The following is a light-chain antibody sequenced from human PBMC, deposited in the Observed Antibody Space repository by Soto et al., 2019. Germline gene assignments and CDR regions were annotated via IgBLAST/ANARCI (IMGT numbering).Light chain of an antibody. J-gene: IGKJ4*01. CDR3: QQYDSLAQCT. CDR1: QDIKHY. CDR2: GAS. Sequence: DIPMTQSPSSLSASVGDRVTITCQASQDIKHYLNWYQQKPGKAPKLLIYGASNLETGVPSKFSGGGSGTDFTFTITSLQPEDFATYYCQQYDSLAQCTFGGGTKVEIE. V-gene: IGKV1-33*01.